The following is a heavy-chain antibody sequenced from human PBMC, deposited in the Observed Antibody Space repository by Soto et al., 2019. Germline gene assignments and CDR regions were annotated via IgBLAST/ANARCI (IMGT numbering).Heavy chain of an antibody. Sequence: GASVKVSCKASGFTFTSSAVQWVRQARGQRLEWIGWIVVGSGNTNYAQKFQERVTITRDMSTSTAYMELSSLRSEDTAVYYCAADYSNYYYYYYGMDVWGQGTTVTVSS. CDR3: AADYSNYYYYYYGMDV. V-gene: IGHV1-58*01. D-gene: IGHD4-4*01. CDR1: GFTFTSSA. J-gene: IGHJ6*02. CDR2: IVVGSGNT.